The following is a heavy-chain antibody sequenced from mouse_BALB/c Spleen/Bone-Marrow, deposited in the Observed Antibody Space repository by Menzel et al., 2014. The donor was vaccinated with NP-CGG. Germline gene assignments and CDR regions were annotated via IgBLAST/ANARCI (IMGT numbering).Heavy chain of an antibody. D-gene: IGHD2-1*01. CDR1: GFTFTDHY. Sequence: EVMLVESGGGLVQPGGFLRLSCATSGFTFTDHYMSWVRQPPGKALEWLGFIRNKANGYTTEYSASVKGRFTISRDNSHSIVYLQMNTLRAEDSATYYCARDYLYYFDYWGQGTTLTVSS. CDR2: IRNKANGYTT. V-gene: IGHV7-3*02. CDR3: ARDYLYYFDY. J-gene: IGHJ2*01.